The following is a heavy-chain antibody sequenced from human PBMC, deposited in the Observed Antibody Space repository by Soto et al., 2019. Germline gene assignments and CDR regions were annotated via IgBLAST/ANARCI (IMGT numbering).Heavy chain of an antibody. D-gene: IGHD6-13*01. CDR2: ISYSGST. Sequence: QVQLQESGPGLVKPSQTLSLTCTVSGGSISSGGYYWSWISQHPGKGLEWIGYISYSGSTYYNPALKGRVTISVDTSKDQFSLKRSSVTAADTAVYYCAGEGAGPKGSSSWPDDAFDIWGQGTMVTVSS. CDR1: GGSISSGGYY. J-gene: IGHJ3*02. CDR3: AGEGAGPKGSSSWPDDAFDI. V-gene: IGHV4-31*03.